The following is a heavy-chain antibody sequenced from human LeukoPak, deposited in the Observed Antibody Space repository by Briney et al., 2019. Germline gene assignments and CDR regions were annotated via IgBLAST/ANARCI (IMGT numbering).Heavy chain of an antibody. J-gene: IGHJ4*02. D-gene: IGHD6-19*01. Sequence: PGGSLRLSCAASGFTFRRYWMHWVRQAPGKGPVWVSRINTDGSDTIYADSVKGRFTIPRDNAKNTLFLQTNSLRAEDTAVYYCARDESVTGPTTFDYWGQGTLVTVSS. CDR3: ARDESVTGPTTFDY. CDR2: INTDGSDT. CDR1: GFTFRRYW. V-gene: IGHV3-74*01.